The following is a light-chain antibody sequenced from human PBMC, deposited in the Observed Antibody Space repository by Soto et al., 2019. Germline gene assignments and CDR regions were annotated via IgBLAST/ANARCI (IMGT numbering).Light chain of an antibody. V-gene: IGKV1-39*01. Sequence: DIQMTQSPSSLSASVGDRVTITCRASQTISTYLNWYQQKPGKAPRLLIYDASSLLSGVPSRFSGSRSGTDVTRASTSLHPEDFSTYYCQQSDSTRYTVGRGTKVEI. CDR1: QTISTY. CDR2: DAS. J-gene: IGKJ2*01. CDR3: QQSDSTRYT.